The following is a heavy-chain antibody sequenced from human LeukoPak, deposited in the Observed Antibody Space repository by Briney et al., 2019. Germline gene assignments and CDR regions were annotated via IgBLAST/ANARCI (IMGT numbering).Heavy chain of an antibody. V-gene: IGHV4-39*01. J-gene: IGHJ4*02. CDR2: IYYSGST. Sequence: SETLSLTCSVSGGSISSSNYYWGWIRQPPGKGLEWIGSIYYSGSTYYNPSLKSRVTISVDTSKNQFSLKLSSVTAADTAVYYCARQSSGYSYGLVDYWGQGTLVTVSS. CDR1: GGSISSSNYY. D-gene: IGHD5-18*01. CDR3: ARQSSGYSYGLVDY.